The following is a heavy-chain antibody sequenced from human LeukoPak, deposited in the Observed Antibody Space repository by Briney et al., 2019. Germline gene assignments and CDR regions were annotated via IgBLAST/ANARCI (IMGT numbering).Heavy chain of an antibody. V-gene: IGHV3-7*01. J-gene: IGHJ4*02. CDR1: GFTFSGHW. Sequence: PGGSLRLSCTVSGFTFSGHWMNWVRQAPGKGLEWVANIKYDGSEKGYVDSVEGRFTISRDNSKNSLFLQMNSLRAEDTAVYYCATRNIFEYWGQGTLSPSPQ. CDR2: IKYDGSEK. CDR3: ATRNIFEY.